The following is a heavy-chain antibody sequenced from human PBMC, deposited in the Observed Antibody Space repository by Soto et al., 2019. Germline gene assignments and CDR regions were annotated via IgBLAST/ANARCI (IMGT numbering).Heavy chain of an antibody. Sequence: GGSLRLSCAASGFTFSSYTLNWVRRAPGKGLEWVATSSDRRTGNTHYSDSVRGRFTLSRDNSKNTLYLQMNSLRAEDTAVYYCAKAGVPCGGDCYVDYWGQGTLVTVSS. CDR1: GFTFSSYT. CDR2: SSDRRTGNT. J-gene: IGHJ4*02. V-gene: IGHV3-23*01. CDR3: AKAGVPCGGDCYVDY. D-gene: IGHD2-21*02.